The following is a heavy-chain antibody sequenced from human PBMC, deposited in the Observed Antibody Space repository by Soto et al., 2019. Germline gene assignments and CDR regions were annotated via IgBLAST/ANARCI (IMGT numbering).Heavy chain of an antibody. CDR1: GYTFTSYG. D-gene: IGHD1-26*01. V-gene: IGHV1-18*01. J-gene: IGHJ6*02. CDR2: ISAYNGNT. CDR3: ARDPGYSGSYSHYYYYGMDV. Sequence: QVQLVQFGAEVKKPGASVKVSCKASGYTFTSYGISWVRQAPGQGLEWMGWISAYNGNTNYAQKLQGRVTMTTDTSTSTAYMELRSLRSDDTAVYYCARDPGYSGSYSHYYYYGMDVWGQGTTVTVSS.